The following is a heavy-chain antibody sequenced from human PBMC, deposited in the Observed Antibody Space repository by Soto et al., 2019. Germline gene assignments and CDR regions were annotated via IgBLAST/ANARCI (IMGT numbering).Heavy chain of an antibody. Sequence: SETLSLTCTVSGGSISSYYWSWIRQPAGKGLEWIGSIYTSGSTNYNPSLKSRVTMSVDTSKNQFSMKLSSVTAADTAVYYCARDRDSSSSWEIDYWGQGTLVTVSS. CDR1: GGSISSYY. CDR2: IYTSGST. CDR3: ARDRDSSSSWEIDY. D-gene: IGHD6-6*01. J-gene: IGHJ4*02. V-gene: IGHV4-4*07.